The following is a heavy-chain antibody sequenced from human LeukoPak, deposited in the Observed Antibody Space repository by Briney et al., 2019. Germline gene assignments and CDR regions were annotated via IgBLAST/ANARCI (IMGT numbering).Heavy chain of an antibody. CDR1: GGTFISYA. CDR3: ARDQAGTIFDY. V-gene: IGHV1-69*13. D-gene: IGHD3-10*01. CDR2: IIPIFGTA. Sequence: SVKVSCKASGGTFISYAISWVRQAPGQGLEWVGGIIPIFGTANSAQKFQGRVTITADESTSTAYMELSSLRSEETAVYYCARDQAGTIFDYWGQGTLVTVSS. J-gene: IGHJ4*02.